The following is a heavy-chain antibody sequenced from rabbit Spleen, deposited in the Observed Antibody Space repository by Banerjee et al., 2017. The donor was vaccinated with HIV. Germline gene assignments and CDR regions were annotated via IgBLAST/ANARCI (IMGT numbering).Heavy chain of an antibody. D-gene: IGHD1-1*01. Sequence: QSLEESGGDLVKPGASLTLTCTASGLPFNSGNYMCWVRQAPGKGLEWLGCIYAASSGDTDYANWPKGRFTISKTSSTTVTLQMTSLTAADTATYFCARNYVNAFDPWGPGTLVTVS. CDR1: GLPFNSGNY. J-gene: IGHJ2*01. CDR3: ARNYVNAFDP. CDR2: IYAASSGDT. V-gene: IGHV1S40*01.